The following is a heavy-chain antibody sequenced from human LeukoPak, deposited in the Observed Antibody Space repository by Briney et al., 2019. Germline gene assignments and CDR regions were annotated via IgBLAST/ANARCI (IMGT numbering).Heavy chain of an antibody. CDR1: GGSISSGGYS. D-gene: IGHD3-3*01. CDR2: IYHSGST. Sequence: TSETLSLTCAVSGGSISSGGYSWSWIRQPPGKGLEWIGYIYHSGSTYYNPSLKSRVTISVDRSKNQFSLKLSSVTAADTAVYYCARAPLDDFWSGYYKGAYFDYWGQGTLVTVSS. V-gene: IGHV4-30-2*01. CDR3: ARAPLDDFWSGYYKGAYFDY. J-gene: IGHJ4*02.